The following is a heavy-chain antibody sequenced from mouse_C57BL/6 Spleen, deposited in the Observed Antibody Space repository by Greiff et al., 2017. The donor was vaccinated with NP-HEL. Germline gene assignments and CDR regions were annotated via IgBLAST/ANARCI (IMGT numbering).Heavy chain of an antibody. CDR2: IRLKSDNYAT. CDR3: TGATMVKYFDY. J-gene: IGHJ2*01. Sequence: EVQVVESGGGLVQPGGSMKLSCVASGFTFSNYWMNWVRQSPEKGLEWVAQIRLKSDNYATHYAESGKGRFTISSDDSKSSVYLQMNNLSAEDTGIYYCTGATMVKYFDYWGQGTTLTVSS. V-gene: IGHV6-3*01. D-gene: IGHD2-2*01. CDR1: GFTFSNYW.